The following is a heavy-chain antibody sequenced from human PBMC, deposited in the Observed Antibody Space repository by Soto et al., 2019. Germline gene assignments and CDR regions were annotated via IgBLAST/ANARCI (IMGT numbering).Heavy chain of an antibody. CDR1: GYTFTSYG. V-gene: IGHV1-18*01. CDR3: ARVHYDFWSGYYFDY. J-gene: IGHJ4*02. D-gene: IGHD3-3*01. CDR2: ISAYNGNT. Sequence: ASVKVSCKASGYTFTSYGISWVRQAPGQGLEWMGWISAYNGNTNYAQKLQGRVTMTTDTSTSTAYMELRSLRSDDTAVYYCARVHYDFWSGYYFDYLGQGTLVTVSS.